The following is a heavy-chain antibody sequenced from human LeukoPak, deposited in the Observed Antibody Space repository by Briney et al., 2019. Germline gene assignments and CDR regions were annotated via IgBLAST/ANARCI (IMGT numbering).Heavy chain of an antibody. V-gene: IGHV4-39*01. CDR1: GGSISSSSYY. J-gene: IGHJ3*02. D-gene: IGHD6-6*01. CDR3: ASRDSSSSSFAAFDI. CDR2: IYYSGST. Sequence: SETLSLTCTVSGGSISSSSYYWGWIRQPPGKGLERIGSIYYSGSTYYNPSLKSRVTISVDTSKNQFSLKLSSVTAADTAVYYCASRDSSSSSFAAFDIWGQGTMVTASS.